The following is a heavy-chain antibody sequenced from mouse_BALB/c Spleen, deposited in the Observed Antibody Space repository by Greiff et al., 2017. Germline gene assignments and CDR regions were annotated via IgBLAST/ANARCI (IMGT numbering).Heavy chain of an antibody. V-gene: IGHV1-63*02. D-gene: IGHD2-3*01. Sequence: VQLQESGAELVRPGTSVKISCKASGYTFTNYWLRWVKQRPGHGLEWIGDIYPGGGSTNYNEKFKGKATLTADTSASTAYMQLSSLTSEDSAVYICERERRAYDAQLAYWGQGTLVTVSA. CDR3: ERERRAYDAQLAY. CDR2: IYPGGGST. CDR1: GYTFTNYW. J-gene: IGHJ3*01.